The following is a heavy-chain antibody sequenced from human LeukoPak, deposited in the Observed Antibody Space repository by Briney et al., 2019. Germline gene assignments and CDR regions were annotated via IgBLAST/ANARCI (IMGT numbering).Heavy chain of an antibody. CDR1: GFTVSSNY. J-gene: IGHJ4*02. V-gene: IGHV3-53*01. D-gene: IGHD1-26*01. CDR3: ARSLRVGVTAGGY. Sequence: PGGSLRLSCAVSGFTVSSNYMSWVRQAPGKGLEWVSVIYNSGSTFYADSVKGRFTISRGNSENTLYLQMNSLRAEDTAVYYCARSLRVGVTAGGYWGQGTLVTVSS. CDR2: IYNSGST.